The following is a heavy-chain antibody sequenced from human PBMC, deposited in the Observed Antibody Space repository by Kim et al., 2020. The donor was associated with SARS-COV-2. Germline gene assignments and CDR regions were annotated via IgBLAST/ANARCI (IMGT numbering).Heavy chain of an antibody. V-gene: IGHV1-18*01. CDR3: GREPLDY. J-gene: IGHJ4*02. Sequence: YKGNTHYAQKLQGRVTMTTDTSTSTAYMELRSLRSDDTAVYYCGREPLDYWGQGTLVTVSS. CDR2: YKGNT.